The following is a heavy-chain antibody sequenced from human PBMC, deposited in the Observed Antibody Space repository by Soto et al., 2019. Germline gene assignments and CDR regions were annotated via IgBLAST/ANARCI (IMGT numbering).Heavy chain of an antibody. CDR1: GGTFSSYA. CDR2: IIPIFGTA. V-gene: IGHV1-69*13. D-gene: IGHD2-15*01. Sequence: SVKVSCKASGGTFSSYAISWVRQAPGQGLEWMGGIIPIFGTANYAQKFQGRVTITADESTSTAYMELSSLRSEDTAVYYCAREGGGYCSGGSCYFDWYFDLWGRGTLVTVSS. CDR3: AREGGGYCSGGSCYFDWYFDL. J-gene: IGHJ2*01.